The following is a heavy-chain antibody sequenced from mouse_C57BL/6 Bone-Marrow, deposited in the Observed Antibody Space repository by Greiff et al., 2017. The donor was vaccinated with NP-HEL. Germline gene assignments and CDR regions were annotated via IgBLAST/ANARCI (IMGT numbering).Heavy chain of an antibody. D-gene: IGHD3-1*01. V-gene: IGHV8-12*01. Sequence: QVTLKESGPGILQSSQTLSLSCSFSGFSLSTSGMGVSWIRQPSGKGLEWLAHTYWDDDKRYNPSLTSRLTITKDTSRHQVFLKITRVATADTATYYCARREGLGAMDYWGQGTSVTVSS. CDR2: TYWDDDK. CDR3: ARREGLGAMDY. J-gene: IGHJ4*01. CDR1: GFSLSTSGMG.